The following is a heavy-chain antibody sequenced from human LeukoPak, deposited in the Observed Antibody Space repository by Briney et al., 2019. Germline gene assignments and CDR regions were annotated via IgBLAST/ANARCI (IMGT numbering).Heavy chain of an antibody. J-gene: IGHJ4*02. V-gene: IGHV3-21*01. D-gene: IGHD3-3*01. CDR2: ISSSSSYI. Sequence: ISSSSSYIYYADSVKGRFTISRDNAKNSLYLQMNSLRAEDTAVYYCARDPTVPIFGVVPGDYWGQGTLVTVSS. CDR3: ARDPTVPIFGVVPGDY.